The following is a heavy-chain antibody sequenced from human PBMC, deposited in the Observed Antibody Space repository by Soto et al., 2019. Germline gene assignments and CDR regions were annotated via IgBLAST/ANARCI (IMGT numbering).Heavy chain of an antibody. Sequence: PGGSLRLSCAASGFTFSNSWMHWVRQVSGKGLEWVSRINADGTSTSYADSVKGRFTISRDNAKNTLYLHVNSLRAEDTAVYYCVKVLARGVGVPRFYFDSWGQGXLVTVSS. J-gene: IGHJ4*02. CDR3: VKVLARGVGVPRFYFDS. CDR1: GFTFSNSW. V-gene: IGHV3-74*01. CDR2: INADGTST. D-gene: IGHD2-2*01.